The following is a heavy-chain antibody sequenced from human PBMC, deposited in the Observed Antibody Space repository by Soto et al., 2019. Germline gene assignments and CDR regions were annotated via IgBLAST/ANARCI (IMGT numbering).Heavy chain of an antibody. CDR3: ARGSYDSSGYYY. J-gene: IGHJ4*02. D-gene: IGHD3-22*01. CDR1: GFTFSSYG. V-gene: IGHV3-33*01. CDR2: IWYDGSNK. Sequence: QVQLVESGGGVVQPGRSLRLSCAASGFTFSSYGMHWVRQAPGKGLEWVSVIWYDGSNKYYADSVKGRFTISRDNSKNTLYLQMNSLRAEDTAVYYCARGSYDSSGYYYWGQGTLVTGSS.